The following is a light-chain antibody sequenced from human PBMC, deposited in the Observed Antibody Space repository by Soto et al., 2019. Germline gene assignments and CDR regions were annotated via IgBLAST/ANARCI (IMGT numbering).Light chain of an antibody. CDR3: QQYGSSPWT. J-gene: IGKJ1*01. Sequence: EIVLTQSPGTLSLSPGERATLSCRASQSVSSNYLAWYQQKPGQAPRPLIYDASSRATGIPDRFSGSGAGTDFTLTISRLEPEDFAVYYCQQYGSSPWTFGQGTKVEIK. CDR1: QSVSSNY. V-gene: IGKV3-20*01. CDR2: DAS.